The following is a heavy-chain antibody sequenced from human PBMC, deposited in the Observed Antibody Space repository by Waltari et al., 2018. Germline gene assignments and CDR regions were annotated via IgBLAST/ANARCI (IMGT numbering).Heavy chain of an antibody. CDR2: IYYSGST. CDR3: ARGDSSGYYSNYFDY. Sequence: QVQLQESGSGLVKPSETLSLTCTVSGGSISSYYWSWIRQPPGKGLEWIGYIYYSGSTNYNPSLKSRVTISVDTSKNQFSLKLSSVTAADTAVYYCARGDSSGYYSNYFDYWGQGTLVTVSS. CDR1: GGSISSYY. D-gene: IGHD3-22*01. J-gene: IGHJ4*02. V-gene: IGHV4-59*01.